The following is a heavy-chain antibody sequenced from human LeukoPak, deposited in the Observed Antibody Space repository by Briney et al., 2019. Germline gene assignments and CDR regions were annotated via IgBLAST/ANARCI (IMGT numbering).Heavy chain of an antibody. Sequence: GRSLRLSCAASGFSFNRHGMHWVRQAPGKGLEWVAVIWYDGSNEYYADSVKGRFTISRDSYKNTLHLEMNSLRAEDTSVYYCARXISIFVNAFDLWGQGTMVTVSX. CDR1: GFSFNRHG. J-gene: IGHJ3*01. CDR3: ARXISIFVNAFDL. V-gene: IGHV3-33*01. CDR2: IWYDGSNE.